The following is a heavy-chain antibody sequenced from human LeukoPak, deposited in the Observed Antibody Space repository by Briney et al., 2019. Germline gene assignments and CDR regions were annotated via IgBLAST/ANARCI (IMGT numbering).Heavy chain of an antibody. CDR1: GYTLTELS. Sequence: ASVKVSCKVSGYTLTELSMHWVRQAPGKGLEWMGGFDPEDGETIYAQKFQGRVTMTEDTSTDTAYMELSSLRSEDTAVYYCVTELLYYYDSSGYSGFDYWGQGTLVTVSS. CDR3: VTELLYYYDSSGYSGFDY. V-gene: IGHV1-24*01. CDR2: FDPEDGET. J-gene: IGHJ4*02. D-gene: IGHD3-22*01.